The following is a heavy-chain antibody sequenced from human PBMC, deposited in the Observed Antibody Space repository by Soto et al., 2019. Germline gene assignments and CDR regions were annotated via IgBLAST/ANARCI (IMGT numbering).Heavy chain of an antibody. D-gene: IGHD6-6*01. CDR2: ISSGSATI. J-gene: IGHJ2*01. Sequence: DVQLVESGGGLVQPGGSLRLSCAASGFTFNSYSMTWVRQAPGKGLEWISYISSGSATIYYADSLKGRFTISRDNAKNSLYLQMTSLRDDDTAVYYCARDSASYSSSSGSYWYFDLWGRGTLVTVSS. CDR3: ARDSASYSSSSGSYWYFDL. CDR1: GFTFNSYS. V-gene: IGHV3-48*02.